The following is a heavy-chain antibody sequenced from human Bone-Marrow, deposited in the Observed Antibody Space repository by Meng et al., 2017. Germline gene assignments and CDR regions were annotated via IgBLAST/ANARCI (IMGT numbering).Heavy chain of an antibody. V-gene: IGHV6-1*01. Sequence: LRLSCAISGDSVSSNSITWNWIRQSPSRGLEWLGRTYYGSKWYNDYAVSVKSRITINPDTSKNQFSLQLNSVTPEDTAVYYCARGMSAPTSYFDYWGQGTLVTVSS. D-gene: IGHD6-13*01. CDR3: ARGMSAPTSYFDY. CDR2: TYYGSKWYN. J-gene: IGHJ4*02. CDR1: GDSVSSNSIT.